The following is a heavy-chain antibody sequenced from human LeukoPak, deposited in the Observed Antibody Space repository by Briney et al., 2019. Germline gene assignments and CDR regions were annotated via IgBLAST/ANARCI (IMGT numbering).Heavy chain of an antibody. D-gene: IGHD5-24*01. Sequence: PSETLSLTCTVSGGSISSYYWSWIRQPPGKGLEWIGYIYYSGSTNYNPSLRSRVAISVNTSKNQFSLRLSSVTAADTAVYYCARGRWDGSRNNWLDPWGQGTLVTVSS. CDR2: IYYSGST. CDR1: GGSISSYY. V-gene: IGHV4-59*01. J-gene: IGHJ5*02. CDR3: ARGRWDGSRNNWLDP.